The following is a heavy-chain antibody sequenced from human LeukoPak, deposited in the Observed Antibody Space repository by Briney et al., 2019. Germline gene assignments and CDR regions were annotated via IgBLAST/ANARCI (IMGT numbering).Heavy chain of an antibody. V-gene: IGHV3-21*01. D-gene: IGHD3-22*01. CDR1: GFTFSSDS. J-gene: IGHJ4*02. CDR2: ISSSSDDT. Sequence: KSGGSLRLSCAASGFTFSSDSMNWVRQAPGKGLEWVSVISSSSDDTYYADSPKGRCTASRDTAKNTLSLKVNSLRAEDPAVYYCVRESVYYDSSGYYNVLDSWGQGTLVTVSS. CDR3: VRESVYYDSSGYYNVLDS.